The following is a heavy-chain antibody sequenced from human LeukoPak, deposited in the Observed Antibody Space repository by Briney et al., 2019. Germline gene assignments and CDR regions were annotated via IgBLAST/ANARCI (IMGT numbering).Heavy chain of an antibody. CDR1: GYAFITFG. V-gene: IGHV1-18*01. Sequence: VASVKVSCKASGYAFITFGISWVRQAPGQGLEWMGWISTYNGDTKSAQKFQGRVTMTTDTSRNTAYLELRGLRSGDTAVYYCARRRSETTLPDYWGQGTLVTVSS. CDR2: ISTYNGDT. CDR3: ARRRSETTLPDY. D-gene: IGHD1-14*01. J-gene: IGHJ4*02.